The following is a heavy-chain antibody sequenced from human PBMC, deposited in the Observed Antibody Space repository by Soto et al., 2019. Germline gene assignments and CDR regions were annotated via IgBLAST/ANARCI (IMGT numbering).Heavy chain of an antibody. CDR1: GGSISSYY. Sequence: PSETLSLTCTVSGGSISSYYWSWIRQPPGKGLEWIGYIYYSGSTNYNPSLKSRVTISVDTSKNQFSLKLSSVTAADTAVYYCARGDRYYDSSGYYRTENWFDPWGQGTLVTVSS. CDR3: ARGDRYYDSSGYYRTENWFDP. CDR2: IYYSGST. D-gene: IGHD3-22*01. J-gene: IGHJ5*02. V-gene: IGHV4-59*01.